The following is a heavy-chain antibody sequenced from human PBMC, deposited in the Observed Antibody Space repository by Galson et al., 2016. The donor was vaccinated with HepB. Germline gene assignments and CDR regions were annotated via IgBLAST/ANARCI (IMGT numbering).Heavy chain of an antibody. V-gene: IGHV3-30*03. J-gene: IGHJ4*02. D-gene: IGHD1-14*01. CDR2: ISFDGRKQ. Sequence: SLRLSCAVSGFTFSGFDMHWVRQAPGKGPEWLARISFDGRKQDYTSSVKGRFTISRENSGNTLYLQMHNLRAEDTAVYFCARDYSYGTTWPFFDKSGQGTLVTVSS. CDR3: ARDYSYGTTWPFFDK. CDR1: GFTFSGFD.